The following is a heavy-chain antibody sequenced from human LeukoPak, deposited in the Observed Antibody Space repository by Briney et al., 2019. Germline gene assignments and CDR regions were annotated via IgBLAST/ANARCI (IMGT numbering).Heavy chain of an antibody. V-gene: IGHV3-21*01. CDR2: ISSSSSYI. Sequence: GGSLRLSCAASGFTFSSYSMNWVRQAPGKGLEWVSSISSSSSYIYYADSVKGRFTISRDNAKNSLYLQMNSLRAEDTAVYYCARDLVPAANYYYYYGMDVWGQGTTVTASS. CDR1: GFTFSSYS. D-gene: IGHD2-2*01. J-gene: IGHJ6*02. CDR3: ARDLVPAANYYYYYGMDV.